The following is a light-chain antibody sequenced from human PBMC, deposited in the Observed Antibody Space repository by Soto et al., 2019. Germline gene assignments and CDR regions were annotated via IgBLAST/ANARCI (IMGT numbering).Light chain of an antibody. CDR3: QQSYNSPRT. V-gene: IGKV1-39*01. CDR2: RAS. J-gene: IGKJ1*01. Sequence: DIQMTQSPSSLSASVGDRVTISCRTSQSVTTFLNWYQQKPGGAPKLLIYRASTLQTGIPSRFSGSGYGADFVLTISSLQPEDFATYYCQQSYNSPRTFGLGTKVDIK. CDR1: QSVTTF.